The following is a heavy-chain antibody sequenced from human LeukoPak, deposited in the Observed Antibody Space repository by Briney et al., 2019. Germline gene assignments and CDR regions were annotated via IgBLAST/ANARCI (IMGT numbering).Heavy chain of an antibody. CDR3: AREGGSYRPLDY. J-gene: IGHJ4*02. CDR1: NGSINTYY. D-gene: IGHD3-16*02. Sequence: PSETLSLTCTVSNGSINTYYWSWIRQPPGKGLEWIGYIYYSGSTNYNPSLKSRVTISVDTSKNQFSLKLSSVTAADTAVYYCAREGGSYRPLDYSGQGTLVTVSS. V-gene: IGHV4-59*01. CDR2: IYYSGST.